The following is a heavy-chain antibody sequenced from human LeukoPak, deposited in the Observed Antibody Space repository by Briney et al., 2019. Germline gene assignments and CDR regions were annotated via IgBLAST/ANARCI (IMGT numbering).Heavy chain of an antibody. D-gene: IGHD6-19*01. CDR2: IYYSGST. CDR3: ARDGRYSSGSNWFDP. CDR1: GGSISSYY. V-gene: IGHV4-59*12. J-gene: IGHJ5*02. Sequence: SETLSLTCTVSGGSISSYYWNWIRQPPGKGLEWIGYIYYSGSTYYNPSLKSRVTISVDTSKNQFSLKLSSVTAADTAVYYCARDGRYSSGSNWFDPWGQGTLVTVSS.